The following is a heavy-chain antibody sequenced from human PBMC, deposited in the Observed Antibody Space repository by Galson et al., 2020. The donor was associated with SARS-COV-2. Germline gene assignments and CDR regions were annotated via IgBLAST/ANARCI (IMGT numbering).Heavy chain of an antibody. CDR3: ARDAGSRYCSSTSCHLYYYGMDV. CDR2: IKQDGSEK. J-gene: IGHJ6*02. Sequence: GESLKISCAASGFTFSSYWMSWVRQAPGKGLEWVANIKQDGSEKYYVDSVKGRFTISRDNAKNSLYLQMNSLRAEDTAVYYCARDAGSRYCSSTSCHLYYYGMDVWGQGTTVTVSS. V-gene: IGHV3-7*01. D-gene: IGHD2-2*01. CDR1: GFTFSSYW.